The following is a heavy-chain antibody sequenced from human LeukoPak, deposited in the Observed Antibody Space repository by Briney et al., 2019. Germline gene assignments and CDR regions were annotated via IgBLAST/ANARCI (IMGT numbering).Heavy chain of an antibody. CDR3: ARDSSFDI. CDR2: IKHTGDT. CDR1: GGSFSGYY. D-gene: IGHD2-21*01. Sequence: KTSETLSLTCAVYGGSFSGYYWSWIRQPPGKGLEWIGEIKHTGDTNNNPSLKSRVTISVDTSKSQFSLKLSSVTAADTAVYYCARDSSFDIWGQGTMVTVSS. J-gene: IGHJ3*02. V-gene: IGHV4-34*01.